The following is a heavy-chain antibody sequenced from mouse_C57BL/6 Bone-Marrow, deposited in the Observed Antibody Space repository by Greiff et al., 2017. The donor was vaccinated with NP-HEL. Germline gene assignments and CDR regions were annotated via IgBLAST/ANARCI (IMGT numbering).Heavy chain of an antibody. CDR3: ARGAGTLYYFDY. J-gene: IGHJ2*01. CDR1: GFTFSDYG. V-gene: IGHV5-17*01. D-gene: IGHD4-1*01. Sequence: DVKLVESGGGLVKPGGSLKLSCAASGFTFSDYGMHWVRQAPEQRLEWVAYISSGSSTIYYADTVKGRFTISRDNAKNTLFLQMTSLRSEDTAMYYCARGAGTLYYFDYWGQGTTLTVSS. CDR2: ISSGSSTI.